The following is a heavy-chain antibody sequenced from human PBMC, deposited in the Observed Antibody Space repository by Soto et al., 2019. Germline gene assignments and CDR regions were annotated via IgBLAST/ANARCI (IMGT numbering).Heavy chain of an antibody. D-gene: IGHD2-2*01. CDR3: AKGQHCSTTSCYFYYYGTDV. Sequence: QVQLVESGGGVVQPGRSLRLSCAASGFTFSTYGMHWVRQAPGKGLEWAAVISYDGSNKYYADSVKGRFTISRDNSKSTLYLQMNSLRAEDTAVYHCAKGQHCSTTSCYFYYYGTDVWGQGTTVTVSS. CDR1: GFTFSTYG. V-gene: IGHV3-30*18. CDR2: ISYDGSNK. J-gene: IGHJ6*02.